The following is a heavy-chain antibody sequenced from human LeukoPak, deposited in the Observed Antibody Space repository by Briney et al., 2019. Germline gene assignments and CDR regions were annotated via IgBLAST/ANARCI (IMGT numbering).Heavy chain of an antibody. J-gene: IGHJ5*02. CDR1: GGSISSGDYY. D-gene: IGHD3-22*01. Sequence: SETLSLTCTVPGGSISSGDYYWSWIRQPPGKGLEWIGYIYYSGSTYYNPSLKSRVTISVDTSKNQFSLKLSSVTAADTAVYYCARAIEYYYDSSGYYDLWGQGTLVTVSS. CDR2: IYYSGST. CDR3: ARAIEYYYDSSGYYDL. V-gene: IGHV4-30-4*01.